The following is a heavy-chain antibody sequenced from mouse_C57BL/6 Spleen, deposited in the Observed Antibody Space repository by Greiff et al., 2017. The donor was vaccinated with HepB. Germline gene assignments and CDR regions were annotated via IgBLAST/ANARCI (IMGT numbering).Heavy chain of an antibody. Sequence: VQVVESGPGLVAPSQSLSITCTVSGFSLTSYGVDWVRQSPGKGLEWLGVIWGVGSTNYNSAPKSRLSISKDNSKSQVFLKMNSLQTDDTAMYYCARSGGSYYYGSSYDYAMDYWGQGTSVTVSS. J-gene: IGHJ4*01. CDR2: IWGVGST. CDR1: GFSLTSYG. D-gene: IGHD1-1*01. V-gene: IGHV2-6*01. CDR3: ARSGGSYYYGSSYDYAMDY.